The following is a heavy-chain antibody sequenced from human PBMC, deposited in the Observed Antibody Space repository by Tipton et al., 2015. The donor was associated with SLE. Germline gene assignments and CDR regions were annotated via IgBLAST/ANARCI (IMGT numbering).Heavy chain of an antibody. D-gene: IGHD6-13*01. CDR1: GGSFSSYY. CDR3: ARQLAAAGTVFDI. J-gene: IGHJ3*02. V-gene: IGHV4-39*07. CDR2: IYYSGST. Sequence: TLSLTCAVYGGSFSSYYWGWIRQPPGKGLEWIGSIYYSGSTYYNPSLKSRVTISVDTSKNQFSLKLSSVTAADTAVYYCARQLAAAGTVFDIWGQGTMVTVSS.